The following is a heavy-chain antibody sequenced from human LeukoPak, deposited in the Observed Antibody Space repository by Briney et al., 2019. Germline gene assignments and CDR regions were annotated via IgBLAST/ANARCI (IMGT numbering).Heavy chain of an antibody. CDR3: ARGTLNIPGQHGAFDY. Sequence: PGGSLRLSCAASGFTFSSYSMNLVRQAPGKGLEWVSSISTSSSYIYYADSVKGRFTISRDNARNSLYLQMYSLRAEDTAVYYCARGTLNIPGQHGAFDYWGQGTLVTVSS. J-gene: IGHJ4*02. D-gene: IGHD1-14*01. V-gene: IGHV3-21*01. CDR2: ISTSSSYI. CDR1: GFTFSSYS.